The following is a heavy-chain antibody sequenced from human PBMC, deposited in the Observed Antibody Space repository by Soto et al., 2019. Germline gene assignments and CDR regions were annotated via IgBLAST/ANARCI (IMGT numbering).Heavy chain of an antibody. CDR2: ISAYNGNT. CDR1: GYTFTSYG. V-gene: IGHV1-18*01. CDR3: ATTLQTTVTTIEYFQH. D-gene: IGHD4-17*01. Sequence: QVQLVQSGAEVKQPGASVKVSCKASGYTFTSYGISWVRQAPGQGLEWMGWISAYNGNTNYAQKLQGRVTMTTDTSTSTAYMELRSLRSDDTAVYYCATTLQTTVTTIEYFQHWGQGTLVTVSS. J-gene: IGHJ1*01.